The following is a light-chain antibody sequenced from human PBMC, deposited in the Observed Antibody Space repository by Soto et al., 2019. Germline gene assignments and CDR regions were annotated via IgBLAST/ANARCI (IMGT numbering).Light chain of an antibody. CDR1: QSVGTF. CDR3: QQCYNWPQWT. CDR2: DAS. Sequence: EIVMRQSPATLSVSPGEGATLSCRASQSVGTFFAWYQQKPGQAPRLLIYDASNRATGIPARFSGSGSGTDFTLTISSLEPEDFALYYCQQCYNWPQWTFGQGTKVDIK. V-gene: IGKV3-11*01. J-gene: IGKJ1*01.